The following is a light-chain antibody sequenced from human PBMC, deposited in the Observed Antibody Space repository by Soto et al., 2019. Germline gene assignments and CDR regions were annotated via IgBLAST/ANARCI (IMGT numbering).Light chain of an antibody. CDR1: SSDGGYDY. CDR2: DVT. V-gene: IGLV2-14*03. Sequence: QSALTQPASVSGSPGQSITISCTGTSSDGGYDYVSWYQHHPGKAPKLMIYDVTDRPSGVSNRFSGSKSGNTASLTISGLQAEDEADYYCSSHTSSGSLVVFGGGTKLTVL. CDR3: SSHTSSGSLVV. J-gene: IGLJ2*01.